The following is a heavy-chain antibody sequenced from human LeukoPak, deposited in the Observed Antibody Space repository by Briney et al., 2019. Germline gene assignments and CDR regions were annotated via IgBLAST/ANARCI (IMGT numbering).Heavy chain of an antibody. CDR3: ARYGDYGAFDI. D-gene: IGHD4-17*01. V-gene: IGHV3-48*01. Sequence: GGSLRLSCAASGFTFSSYSMNWVRQAPGKGLEWVSYISGSSSTRYYADSVEGRFTISRDNAKNSLYLQMNSLRAEDTSVYYCARYGDYGAFDIWGQGTMVTVPS. J-gene: IGHJ3*02. CDR2: ISGSSSTR. CDR1: GFTFSSYS.